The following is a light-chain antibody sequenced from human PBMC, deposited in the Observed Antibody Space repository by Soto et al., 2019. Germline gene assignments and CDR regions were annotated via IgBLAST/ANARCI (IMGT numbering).Light chain of an antibody. J-gene: IGKJ5*01. CDR3: QQYNSYPLT. CDR2: KAS. CDR1: QSISGL. Sequence: DIQMTQSPSTLSASVGDRVIITCRASQSISGLLAWYQQKPGRAPTLLMYKASNLESGVPSRFSGSGSGTEFTLTISSLQPDDFATYYCQQYNSYPLTFGQGTRLEIK. V-gene: IGKV1-5*03.